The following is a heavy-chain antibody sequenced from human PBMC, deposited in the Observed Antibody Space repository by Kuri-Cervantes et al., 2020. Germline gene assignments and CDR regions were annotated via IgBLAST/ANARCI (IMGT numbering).Heavy chain of an antibody. CDR2: ISSSSTI. J-gene: IGHJ4*02. V-gene: IGHV3-48*01. D-gene: IGHD4-17*01. Sequence: GESLKISCAASGFTFSSYGMHWVRQAPGKGLEWVSYISSSSTIYYADSVKGRFTISRDNSKNTLYLQMNSLRAEDTAVYYCAAVEDYGDYLRDYWGQGTLVTVSS. CDR1: GFTFSSYG. CDR3: AAVEDYGDYLRDY.